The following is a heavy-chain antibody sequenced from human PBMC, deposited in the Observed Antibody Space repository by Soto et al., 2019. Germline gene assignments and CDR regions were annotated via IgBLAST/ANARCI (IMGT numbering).Heavy chain of an antibody. J-gene: IGHJ5*02. V-gene: IGHV1-18*01. Sequence: ASVKVSCKASGYTFTSYAMHWVRQAPGQGLEWMGWISAYNGNTNYAQKFQGRVTMTTDTSTSTAYMELRSLRSDDTAVYYCARDRRGNWLDPWGQGTLVTVSS. CDR2: ISAYNGNT. CDR3: ARDRRGNWLDP. CDR1: GYTFTSYA.